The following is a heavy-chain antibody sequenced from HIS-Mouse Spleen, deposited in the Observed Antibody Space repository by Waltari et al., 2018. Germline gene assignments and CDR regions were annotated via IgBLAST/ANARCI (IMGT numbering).Heavy chain of an antibody. D-gene: IGHD4-4*01. CDR1: GYTFTSYD. J-gene: IGHJ4*02. CDR2: MNPNSGNT. CDR3: ARGHDYSNYFDY. V-gene: IGHV1-8*01. Sequence: QVQLVQSGAEVKKPGASVKVSCKASGYTFTSYDINWVRQATGQGLEWMGRMNPNSGNTSYAQKFQGRVTMTRNTSISTAYMELSSLRSEDTAVYYCARGHDYSNYFDYWGQGTLVTVSS.